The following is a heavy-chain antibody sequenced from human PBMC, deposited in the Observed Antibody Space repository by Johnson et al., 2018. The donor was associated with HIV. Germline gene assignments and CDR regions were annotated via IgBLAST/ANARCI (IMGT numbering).Heavy chain of an antibody. D-gene: IGHD6-25*01. V-gene: IGHV3-30*02. CDR2: IRYDGSNK. Sequence: VQLVESGGGLVQPGGSLRLSCAASGFTFSSYGMHWVRQAPGKGLEWVAFIRYDGSNKYYADSVKGRFTISRDNSKNTLYLQMNSLRAEDTAVYYCAKETPSSGGTFDIWGQGTKVTVSS. CDR3: AKETPSSGGTFDI. CDR1: GFTFSSYG. J-gene: IGHJ3*02.